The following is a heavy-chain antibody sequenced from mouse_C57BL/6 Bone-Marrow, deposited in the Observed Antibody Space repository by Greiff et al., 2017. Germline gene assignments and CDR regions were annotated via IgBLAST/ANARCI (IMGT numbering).Heavy chain of an antibody. J-gene: IGHJ3*01. CDR3: ARWGVTWFAY. CDR2: INPYNGGT. CDR1: GYTFTDYY. D-gene: IGHD2-1*01. V-gene: IGHV1-19*01. Sequence: EVKLVESGPVLVKPGASVKMSCKASGYTFTDYYMNWVKQSHGKSLEWIGVINPYNGGTSYNQKFKGKATLTVDKSSSTAYMELNSLTSEDSAVYYCARWGVTWFAYWGQGTLVTVSA.